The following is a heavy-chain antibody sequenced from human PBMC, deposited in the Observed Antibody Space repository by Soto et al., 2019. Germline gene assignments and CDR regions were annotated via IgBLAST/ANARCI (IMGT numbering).Heavy chain of an antibody. V-gene: IGHV1-2*02. D-gene: IGHD3-22*01. J-gene: IGHJ6*02. CDR2: INPNSGGT. CDR1: GYTFTSYY. CDR3: ARDQVMIVVRHHYYGMDV. Sequence: ASVKVSCKASGYTFTSYYMHWVRQAPGQGLEWMGWINPNSGGTNYAQKFQGRITMTRDTSISTAYMELSRLRSDDTAVYYCARDQVMIVVRHHYYGMDVWGQGTTVTVSS.